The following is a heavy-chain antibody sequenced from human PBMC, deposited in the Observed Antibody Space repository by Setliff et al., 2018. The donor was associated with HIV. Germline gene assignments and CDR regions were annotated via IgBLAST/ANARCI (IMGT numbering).Heavy chain of an antibody. CDR3: ARGFGSSWGGDYYYYYMDV. J-gene: IGHJ6*03. V-gene: IGHV4-59*11. CDR1: GGSISSHY. D-gene: IGHD6-13*01. CDR2: IYYSGST. Sequence: LSLTCTVSGGSISSHYWSWIRQPPGKGLEWIGYIYYSGSTNYNPSLKSRVTISVDTSKNQFSLKLSSVTAADTAVYYCARGFGSSWGGDYYYYYMDVWGKGTTVTVSS.